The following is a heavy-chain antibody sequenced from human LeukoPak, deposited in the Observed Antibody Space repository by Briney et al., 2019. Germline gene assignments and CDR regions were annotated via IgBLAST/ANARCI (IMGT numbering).Heavy chain of an antibody. CDR2: IHSSGSA. J-gene: IGHJ6*03. CDR1: GGSIRNYY. D-gene: IGHD3-10*01. V-gene: IGHV4-4*07. Sequence: SETLSLTCSVSGGSIRNYYWNWLRQAAGKELELIGRIHSSGSANYSPSLKSRVTMSIDTSKSQFSLRLSSVTAADTAAYYCARVDYYGSGSPGSYYYYYMDVWGKGTTVTVSS. CDR3: ARVDYYGSGSPGSYYYYYMDV.